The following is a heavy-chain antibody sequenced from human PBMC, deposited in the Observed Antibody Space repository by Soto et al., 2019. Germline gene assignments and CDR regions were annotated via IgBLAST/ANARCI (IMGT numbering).Heavy chain of an antibody. Sequence: GGSLRLSCAASGFTFSSYAMSWVRQAPGKGLEWVSAISGSGGSTYYADSVKGRFTISRDNSKNTLYLQMNSLRAEDTAVYYCAKDFQDDFWSGYLVYWGQGTLVTVSS. CDR1: GFTFSSYA. V-gene: IGHV3-23*01. CDR2: ISGSGGST. D-gene: IGHD3-3*01. J-gene: IGHJ4*02. CDR3: AKDFQDDFWSGYLVY.